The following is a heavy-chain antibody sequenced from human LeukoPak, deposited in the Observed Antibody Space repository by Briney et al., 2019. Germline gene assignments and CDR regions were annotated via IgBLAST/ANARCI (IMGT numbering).Heavy chain of an antibody. Sequence: GGSLRLSCAASGFIFSNYAMSWVRQAPGKGLEWVSAISGSGGTTFYADSVKGRFTISRDNSKNTLYLQVNSLRAADTAIYYCAKVQEMATILPPFHYWGQGTLVTVSS. CDR3: AKVQEMATILPPFHY. CDR1: GFIFSNYA. CDR2: ISGSGGTT. V-gene: IGHV3-23*01. J-gene: IGHJ4*02. D-gene: IGHD5-24*01.